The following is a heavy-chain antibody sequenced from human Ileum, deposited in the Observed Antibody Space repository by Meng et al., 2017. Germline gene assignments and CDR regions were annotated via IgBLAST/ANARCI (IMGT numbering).Heavy chain of an antibody. V-gene: IGHV3-7*01. CDR2: IKQDGSAT. J-gene: IGHJ4*02. CDR3: AKDRTHVLHWFGDFDY. CDR1: GFTFSRYW. D-gene: IGHD3-10*01. Sequence: GGSLRLSCAASGFTFSRYWMSWVRQAPGKGLEWVANIKQDGSATYYVDSVKGRFTISRDNAKNSVYLEMNSLRAEDTAIYYCAKDRTHVLHWFGDFDYWGQGTLVTGAS.